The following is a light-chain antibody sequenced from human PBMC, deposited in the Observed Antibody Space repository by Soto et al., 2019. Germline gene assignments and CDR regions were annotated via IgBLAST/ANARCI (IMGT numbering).Light chain of an antibody. Sequence: QSVLTQPPSASGTPGRGVTLSCSGSRSNIGDNTVLWYQHLSGTAPKLLMYYNNQRPAGVPDRFSGSKSGTSASLAISGLQSDDEADYYCAAWDDSLKGYVFGTGTKVTV. CDR3: AAWDDSLKGYV. CDR1: RSNIGDNT. J-gene: IGLJ1*01. V-gene: IGLV1-44*01. CDR2: YNN.